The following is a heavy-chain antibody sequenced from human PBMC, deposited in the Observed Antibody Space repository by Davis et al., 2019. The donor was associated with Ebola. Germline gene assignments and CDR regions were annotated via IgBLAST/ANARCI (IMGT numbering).Heavy chain of an antibody. CDR2: INWNGGST. J-gene: IGHJ5*01. V-gene: IGHV3-20*01. Sequence: GGSLRLSCAASGFTFDDFAMAWVRQSPGKGLEWVSGINWNGGSTGYADSVKGRFTIFRDNARNLVYVQMNSRRAEDTALYHCTRVNAVTGYSRFDSWGQGTLVTVSS. D-gene: IGHD3-9*01. CDR3: TRVNAVTGYSRFDS. CDR1: GFTFDDFA.